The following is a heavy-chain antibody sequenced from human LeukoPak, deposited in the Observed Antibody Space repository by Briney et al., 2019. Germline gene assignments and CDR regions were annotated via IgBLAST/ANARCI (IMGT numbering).Heavy chain of an antibody. D-gene: IGHD3-22*01. J-gene: IGHJ4*02. CDR3: AKDWGAYYDRSGFYSGDFDY. V-gene: IGHV3-43*02. Sequence: GGSLRPSCAVSGTALEAYATDWGGQAPGKGLEWVPLISVDGGSTYSADSAKGRFTLSRDNSKNSLYLQMNSLRTEDTALYYCAKDWGAYYDRSGFYSGDFDYWGQGTLVTVSS. CDR1: GTALEAYA. CDR2: ISVDGGST.